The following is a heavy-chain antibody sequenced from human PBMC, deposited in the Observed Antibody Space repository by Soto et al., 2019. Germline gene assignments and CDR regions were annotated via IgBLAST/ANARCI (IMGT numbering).Heavy chain of an antibody. Sequence: SETLSLTCTVSGGSIRSYYWTWIRQPPGKGLEWLGYIFYSGSTFYNPSLKSRVTISIHTSKSQFSLQLTSVTAADTAVYYCARGAADTAMVDSWGQGTPVTVSS. J-gene: IGHJ4*02. CDR3: ARGAADTAMVDS. CDR1: GGSIRSYY. CDR2: IFYSGST. V-gene: IGHV4-59*01. D-gene: IGHD5-18*01.